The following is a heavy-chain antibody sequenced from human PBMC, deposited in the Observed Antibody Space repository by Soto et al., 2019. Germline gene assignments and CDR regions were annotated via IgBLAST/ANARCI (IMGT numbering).Heavy chain of an antibody. J-gene: IGHJ4*02. CDR3: ARQDNYRIVVVITGYFDY. V-gene: IGHV4-39*01. D-gene: IGHD3-22*01. Sequence: SETLSLPCTVSGGSISSSSYYWGWIRQPPGKGLEWIGSIYYSGSTYYNPSLKSRVTISVDTSKNQFSLKLSSVTAADTAVYYCARQDNYRIVVVITGYFDYWGQGTLVTVSS. CDR2: IYYSGST. CDR1: GGSISSSSYY.